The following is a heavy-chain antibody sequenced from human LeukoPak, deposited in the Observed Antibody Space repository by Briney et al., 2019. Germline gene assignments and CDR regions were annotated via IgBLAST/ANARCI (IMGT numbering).Heavy chain of an antibody. J-gene: IGHJ4*02. Sequence: GGSLRLSCSASGFTLSSYAMHWVRQAPGKGLEYVSAISSNGGSTYYADSVKGRFTISRDNSKNTLYLQMSSLRAEDTAVYYCVKSTEVNYGSGTFDYWGQGTLVTVSS. CDR2: ISSNGGST. D-gene: IGHD3-10*01. V-gene: IGHV3-64D*06. CDR1: GFTLSSYA. CDR3: VKSTEVNYGSGTFDY.